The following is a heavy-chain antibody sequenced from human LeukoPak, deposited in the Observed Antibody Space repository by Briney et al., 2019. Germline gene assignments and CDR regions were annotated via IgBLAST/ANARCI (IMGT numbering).Heavy chain of an antibody. CDR3: ARMGRSWKIYGMDV. CDR1: GGSISSYY. Sequence: SETLSLTCTVSGGSISSYYWSWIRQPAGKGLEWLGRIYTSGSTNYNPSLKSRVTMSVDTSKNQFSLKLSSATAADTAVYYCARMGRSWKIYGMDVWGQGTTVTVSS. CDR2: IYTSGST. V-gene: IGHV4-4*07. D-gene: IGHD6-13*01. J-gene: IGHJ6*02.